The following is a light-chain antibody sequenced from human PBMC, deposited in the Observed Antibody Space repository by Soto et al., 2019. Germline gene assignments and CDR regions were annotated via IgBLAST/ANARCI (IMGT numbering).Light chain of an antibody. Sequence: QSALTQPASVSGSPGQSISISCIGSSSDVGGYNYVSWYQHHPGKAPKLMIYDVSNRPSGVSNRFSGSRSGNTASLTISGLQAEDEADYYCSSYTSSSTVVFGGGTKVTVL. CDR2: DVS. CDR1: SSDVGGYNY. CDR3: SSYTSSSTVV. V-gene: IGLV2-14*03. J-gene: IGLJ2*01.